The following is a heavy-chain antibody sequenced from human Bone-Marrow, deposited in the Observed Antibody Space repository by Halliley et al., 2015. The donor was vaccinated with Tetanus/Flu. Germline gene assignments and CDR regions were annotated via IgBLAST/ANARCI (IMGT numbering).Heavy chain of an antibody. CDR2: ISFDGTKK. Sequence: VAVISFDGTKKFYADSVKGRFTISRDNTKYTLYLEMNSLQPEDTSVYYCARDRKGFGGEFDYWGQGTLVTVSS. V-gene: IGHV3-30*03. D-gene: IGHD3-3*01. CDR3: ARDRKGFGGEFDY. J-gene: IGHJ4*02.